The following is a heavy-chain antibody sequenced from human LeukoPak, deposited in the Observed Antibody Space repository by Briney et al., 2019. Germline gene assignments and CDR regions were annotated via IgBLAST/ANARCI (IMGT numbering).Heavy chain of an antibody. CDR2: IDPSDSYT. J-gene: IGHJ4*02. D-gene: IGHD6-13*01. V-gene: IGHV5-10-1*01. Sequence: GESLQISYKGSGYSFTSYWISWVRRMPGKGGGWMGRIDPSDSYTNYSPSFQGHVTISADKSISTAYLQWSSLKASDTAMYYCARPAAGGDDYWGQGTLVTVSS. CDR1: GYSFTSYW. CDR3: ARPAAGGDDY.